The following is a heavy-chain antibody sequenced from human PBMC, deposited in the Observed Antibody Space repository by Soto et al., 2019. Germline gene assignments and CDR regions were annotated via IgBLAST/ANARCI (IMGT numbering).Heavy chain of an antibody. D-gene: IGHD5-18*01. CDR3: ARDRAAMAPYYYLSGMDV. CDR1: GGTFSSYA. Sequence: ASVKVSCKASGGTFSSYAISWVRQAPGQGLEWMGGIIPIFGTANYAQKFQGRVTITADESTSTAYMELSSLRSEDTAVYYYARDRAAMAPYYYLSGMDVWGQGTTVTVS. CDR2: IIPIFGTA. J-gene: IGHJ6*02. V-gene: IGHV1-69*13.